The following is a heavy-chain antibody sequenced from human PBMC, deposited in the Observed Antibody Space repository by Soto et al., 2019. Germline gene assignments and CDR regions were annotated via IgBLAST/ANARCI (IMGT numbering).Heavy chain of an antibody. V-gene: IGHV3-23*01. D-gene: IGHD3-22*01. CDR1: GFTFSSYA. J-gene: IGHJ3*02. CDR3: ARDLPYYYDRTTHFFDI. CDR2: ISGSGGTT. Sequence: PGGSLRLSCVASGFTFSSYALNWVRQAPGRGLEWVSAISGSGGTTYYADSVKGRFTISRDNSKNTLFLQMNSLRAEDTAVYYCARDLPYYYDRTTHFFDIWGQGTMVTVSS.